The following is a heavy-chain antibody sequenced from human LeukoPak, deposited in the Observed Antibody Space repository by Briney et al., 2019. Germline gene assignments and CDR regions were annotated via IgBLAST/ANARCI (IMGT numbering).Heavy chain of an antibody. D-gene: IGHD4-23*01. CDR2: ISGNGGST. CDR3: AKDPRLAGPGNPYFDY. V-gene: IGHV3-23*01. Sequence: PGGSLRLSCAASGFTFSGYAMTWVRQAPGKGLEWVSTISGNGGSTFFADSVRGRFTISRDNSKNTLYLQTNSLRAEDTAVYYCAKDPRLAGPGNPYFDYWGQGTLVTVSS. J-gene: IGHJ4*02. CDR1: GFTFSGYA.